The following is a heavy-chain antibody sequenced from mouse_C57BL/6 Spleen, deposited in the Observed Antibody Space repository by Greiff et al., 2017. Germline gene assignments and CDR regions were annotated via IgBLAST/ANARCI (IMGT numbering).Heavy chain of an antibody. CDR3: ARSPLYGSSYGFDY. CDR1: GYTFTSYT. CDR2: INPSSGYT. J-gene: IGHJ2*01. Sequence: QVQLKQSGAELARPGASVKMSCKASGYTFTSYTMHWVKQRPGQGLEWIGYINPSSGYTKYNQKFKDKATLTADKSSSTAYMQLSSLTSEDSAVYYCARSPLYGSSYGFDYWGQGTTLTVSS. V-gene: IGHV1-4*01. D-gene: IGHD1-1*01.